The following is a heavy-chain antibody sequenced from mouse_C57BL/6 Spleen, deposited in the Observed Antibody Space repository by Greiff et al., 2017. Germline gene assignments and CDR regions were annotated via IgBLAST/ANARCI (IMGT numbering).Heavy chain of an antibody. Sequence: EVQLVESGPGMVKPSQSLSLTCTVTGYSITSGYDWHWIRHFPGNKLEWMGYISYSGSTNYNPSLKSRISITHATSKNHFFLKLNSVTTEDTATYYCARGGLGFDYWGQGTTLTVSS. CDR3: ARGGLGFDY. J-gene: IGHJ2*01. CDR2: ISYSGST. D-gene: IGHD4-1*01. V-gene: IGHV3-1*01. CDR1: GYSITSGYD.